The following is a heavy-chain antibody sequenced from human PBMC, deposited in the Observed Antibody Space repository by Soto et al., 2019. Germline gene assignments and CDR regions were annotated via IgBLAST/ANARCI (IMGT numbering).Heavy chain of an antibody. Sequence: GGSLSLSCAASGFTFTSYWMSWVRLAPGKGLEWVANIKQDGSEKYYVDSVKGRFTISRDNAKNSLYLQITSLRAEDTAVYYCARVLSGTMSSDYWGHGTLVAAPQ. D-gene: IGHD5-12*01. CDR1: GFTFTSYW. J-gene: IGHJ4*01. V-gene: IGHV3-7*01. CDR3: ARVLSGTMSSDY. CDR2: IKQDGSEK.